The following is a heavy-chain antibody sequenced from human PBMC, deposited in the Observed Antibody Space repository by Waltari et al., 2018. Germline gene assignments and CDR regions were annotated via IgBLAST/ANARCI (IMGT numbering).Heavy chain of an antibody. J-gene: IGHJ4*02. CDR3: ARDASYLAYYYDSSGYYFDY. D-gene: IGHD3-22*01. CDR2: IYYSGST. CDR1: GGSISSGGYY. V-gene: IGHV4-31*03. Sequence: QVQLQESGPGLVKPSQTLSLTCTVSGGSISSGGYYWSWMRQHPGKGLEWIGYIYYSGSTYYNPSLKSRVTISVDTSKNQFSLKLSSVTAADTAVYYCARDASYLAYYYDSSGYYFDYWGQGTLVTVSS.